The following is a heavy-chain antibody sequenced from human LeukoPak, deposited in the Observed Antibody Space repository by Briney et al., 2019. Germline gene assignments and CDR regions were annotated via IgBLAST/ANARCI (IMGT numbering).Heavy chain of an antibody. CDR2: ISGYNGNT. CDR3: ARLKNYYDSSGYLVTDAFDI. D-gene: IGHD3-22*01. V-gene: IGHV1-18*01. CDR1: GYTFTTYN. Sequence: GASVKVSCKASGYTFTTYNINWVRQAPGQGLEWMGWISGYNGNTNYAQKLQGRVTMTTDTSTSTAYMELRSLKSDDTAVYYCARLKNYYDSSGYLVTDAFDIWGQGTMVTVSS. J-gene: IGHJ3*02.